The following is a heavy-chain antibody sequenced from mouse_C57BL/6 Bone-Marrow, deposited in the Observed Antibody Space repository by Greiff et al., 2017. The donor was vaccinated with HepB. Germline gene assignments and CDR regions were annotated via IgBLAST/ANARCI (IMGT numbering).Heavy chain of an antibody. CDR3: AKKDYGSSSYAMDY. V-gene: IGHV2-4*01. Sequence: VMLVESGPGLVQPSQSLSITCTVSGFSLTSYGVHWVRQPPGKGLEWLGVIWSGGSTDYNAAFISRLSISKDNSKSQVFFKMNSLQADDTAIYYCAKKDYGSSSYAMDYWGQGTSVTVSS. D-gene: IGHD1-1*01. J-gene: IGHJ4*01. CDR2: IWSGGST. CDR1: GFSLTSYG.